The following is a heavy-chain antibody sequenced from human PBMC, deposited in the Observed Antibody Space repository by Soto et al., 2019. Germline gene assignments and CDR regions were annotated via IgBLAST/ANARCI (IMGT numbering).Heavy chain of an antibody. CDR1: GSSITRYY. J-gene: IGHJ5*02. V-gene: IGHV4-59*01. Sequence: QVQLQESGPGLVKPSETLSLTCTVSGSSITRYYWSWIRQPPGKGLEWIGHVHYSGTTNYCPSINSRVTLSVDTSENQFFLKLSSLTAADTAVYFCARENPHNYADGVVDTWGRGTLVTVSS. CDR3: ARENPHNYADGVVDT. D-gene: IGHD3-16*01. CDR2: VHYSGTT.